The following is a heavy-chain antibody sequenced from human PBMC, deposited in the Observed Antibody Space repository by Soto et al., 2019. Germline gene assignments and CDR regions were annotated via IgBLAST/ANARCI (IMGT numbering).Heavy chain of an antibody. CDR3: ARDRIRGVIRGWFDP. CDR2: IYYSGST. V-gene: IGHV4-59*01. D-gene: IGHD3-10*01. J-gene: IGHJ5*02. Sequence: PSETLSLTCTVSGGSISSYYWSWIRQPPGKGLEWIGYIYYSGSTNYNPSLKSRVTISVDTSKNQFSLKLSSVTAADTAVYYCARDRIRGVIRGWFDPRGQGTLLTVSS. CDR1: GGSISSYY.